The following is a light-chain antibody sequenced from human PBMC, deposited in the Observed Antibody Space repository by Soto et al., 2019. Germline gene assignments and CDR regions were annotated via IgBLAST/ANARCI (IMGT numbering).Light chain of an antibody. CDR3: QHYYSPPWT. J-gene: IGKJ1*01. CDR2: WAS. V-gene: IGKV4-1*01. CDR1: QSILYYANNKNS. Sequence: DLVLTPSPDSLAVSLGERATINCKSSQSILYYANNKNSLAWYQQKPGQPPKLLIYWASTRESGVPDRFSGSASGTDFTLTISSLQAEDVAVYYCQHYYSPPWTFGQGTKVDIK.